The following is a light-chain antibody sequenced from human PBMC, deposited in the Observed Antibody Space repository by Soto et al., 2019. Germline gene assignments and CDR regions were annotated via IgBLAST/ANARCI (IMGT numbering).Light chain of an antibody. V-gene: IGKV1-5*03. J-gene: IGKJ4*01. CDR3: QQYESFPLT. CDR1: QSISIW. Sequence: DIQMTQSPSTLSASVGDRVTITCRASQSISIWLAWYQQKPGKAPNLLIYKASTLQSGVPSRFSGSGSGTEFTLTISSLQPDDFATYYCQQYESFPLTFGGGNKVEIK. CDR2: KAS.